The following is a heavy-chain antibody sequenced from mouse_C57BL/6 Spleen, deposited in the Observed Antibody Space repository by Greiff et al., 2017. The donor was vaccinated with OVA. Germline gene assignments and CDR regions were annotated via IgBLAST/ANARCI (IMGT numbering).Heavy chain of an antibody. Sequence: EVKLMESGGGLVQPGGSMKLSCAASGFTFSDAWMDWVRQSPEKGLEWVAEIRNKANNHATYSAESVKGRFTISRDDSKSSVYLQMNSLRAEDTGIYYCTRRDYYGSSLDWYFDVWGTGTTVTVSS. CDR3: TRRDYYGSSLDWYFDV. CDR2: IRNKANNHAT. CDR1: GFTFSDAW. D-gene: IGHD1-1*01. V-gene: IGHV6-6*01. J-gene: IGHJ1*03.